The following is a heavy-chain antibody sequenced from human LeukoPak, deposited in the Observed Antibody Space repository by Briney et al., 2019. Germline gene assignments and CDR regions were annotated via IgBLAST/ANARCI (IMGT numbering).Heavy chain of an antibody. V-gene: IGHV3-74*01. Sequence: GGSLRLSCAASGFTFSSYWMHWVRQAPGKGLGWVSRINSDGSSTSYADSVKGRFTISRDNAKNTLYLQMNSLRAEDTAAYYCARQRLDGVQDYWGQGTLVTVSS. CDR1: GFTFSSYW. CDR2: INSDGSST. D-gene: IGHD6-19*01. CDR3: ARQRLDGVQDY. J-gene: IGHJ4*02.